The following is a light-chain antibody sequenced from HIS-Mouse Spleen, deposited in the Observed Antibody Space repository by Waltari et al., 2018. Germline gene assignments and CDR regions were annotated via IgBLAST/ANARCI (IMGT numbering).Light chain of an antibody. Sequence: QSALTQPPSASGSPGQSVTISCTGTSSYVGGYNYVSWYQQHPGKAPKLMIYEVSKRPSGVPDRFSGSKSGNTASLTVSGIQAEDEADYYCSSYAGSNNVVFGGGTKLTVL. V-gene: IGLV2-8*01. CDR2: EVS. J-gene: IGLJ2*01. CDR1: SSYVGGYNY. CDR3: SSYAGSNNVV.